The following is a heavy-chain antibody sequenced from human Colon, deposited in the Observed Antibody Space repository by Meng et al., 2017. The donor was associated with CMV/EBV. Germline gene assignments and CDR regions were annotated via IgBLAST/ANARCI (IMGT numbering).Heavy chain of an antibody. V-gene: IGHV3-48*01. Sequence: GESLKISCAASGFSLSSHDMNWVRQAPGGGLEWISYIGIGDTVTSYADSVKGRFTISRDNAKNSLYLHMNSLRAEDTAIYYCVRHLEAGRNGYSEPFWGQGTLVTVSS. CDR1: GFSLSSHD. D-gene: IGHD5-18*01. CDR2: IGIGDTVT. CDR3: VRHLEAGRNGYSEPF. J-gene: IGHJ1*01.